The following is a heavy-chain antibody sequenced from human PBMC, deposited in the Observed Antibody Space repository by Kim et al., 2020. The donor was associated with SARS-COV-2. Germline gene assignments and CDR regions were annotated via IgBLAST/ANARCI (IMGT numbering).Heavy chain of an antibody. CDR3: AREGGAYYYGMDV. Sequence: GGSLRLSCAASGFTVGSNYMSWVRQAPGKGLEWVSVIYSGGSTYYADSVKGRFTISRDNSKNTLFLQMNSLRAEDTAVYYCAREGGAYYYGMDVWGQGTTVTVSS. V-gene: IGHV3-53*01. D-gene: IGHD2-21*01. CDR1: GFTVGSNY. CDR2: IYSGGST. J-gene: IGHJ6*02.